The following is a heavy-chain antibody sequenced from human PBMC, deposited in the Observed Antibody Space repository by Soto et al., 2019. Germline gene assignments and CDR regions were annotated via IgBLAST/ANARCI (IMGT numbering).Heavy chain of an antibody. J-gene: IGHJ4*02. Sequence: QVQLVESGGGVVQPGRSLRLSCAASGFTFSDYAMHWVRQAPGKGLEWVASIWFDGATKYYADSVKGRFTISRDNSKNTAYLQMNSLRAEDSALYHCGRGGFSTNWRFDYWGQGTLVAVSS. CDR1: GFTFSDYA. D-gene: IGHD6-13*01. V-gene: IGHV3-33*01. CDR3: GRGGFSTNWRFDY. CDR2: IWFDGATK.